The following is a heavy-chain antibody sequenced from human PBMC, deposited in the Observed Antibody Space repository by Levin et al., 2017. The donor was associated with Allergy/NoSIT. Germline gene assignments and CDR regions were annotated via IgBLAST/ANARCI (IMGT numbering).Heavy chain of an antibody. CDR1: GGSISSSSYY. J-gene: IGHJ4*02. Sequence: SETLSLTCTVSGGSISSSSYYWGWIRQPPGKGLEWIGSIYYSGSTYYNPSLKSRVTISVDTSKNQFSLKLSSVTAADTAVYYCARHCSITSCYAVFDYWGQGTLVTVSS. CDR3: ARHCSITSCYAVFDY. V-gene: IGHV4-39*01. D-gene: IGHD2-2*01. CDR2: IYYSGST.